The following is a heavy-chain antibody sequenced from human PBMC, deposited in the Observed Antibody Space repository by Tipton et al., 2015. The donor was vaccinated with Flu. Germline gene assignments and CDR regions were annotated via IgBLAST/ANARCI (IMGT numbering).Heavy chain of an antibody. CDR2: IYTSGST. CDR1: GGSITNDKYS. D-gene: IGHD3-22*01. Sequence: VSGGSITNDKYSWSWIRQPAGKGLEWIGRIYTSGSTKYNPSLESRVTISIDTSKNQFSLRLSSVTAADTAVYYCARRLSSVIWSEGFDFWGQGSLVTVSS. J-gene: IGHJ4*02. CDR3: ARRLSSVIWSEGFDF. V-gene: IGHV4-61*02.